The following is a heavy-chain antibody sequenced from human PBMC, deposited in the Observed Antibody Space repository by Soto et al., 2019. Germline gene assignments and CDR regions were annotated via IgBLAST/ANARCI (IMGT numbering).Heavy chain of an antibody. CDR2: ISAYNGNT. CDR3: ARIEIEYSSGWYFDY. J-gene: IGHJ4*02. D-gene: IGHD6-19*01. V-gene: IGHV1-18*01. CDR1: GYTFTSYG. Sequence: QVQLVQSGAEVKKPGASVKVSCKASGYTFTSYGISWVRQAPGQGLEWMGWISAYNGNTNYAQKLQSRVTMTTDTSTSTAYMELRSLRSDDTAVYYCARIEIEYSSGWYFDYWGQGTLVTVSS.